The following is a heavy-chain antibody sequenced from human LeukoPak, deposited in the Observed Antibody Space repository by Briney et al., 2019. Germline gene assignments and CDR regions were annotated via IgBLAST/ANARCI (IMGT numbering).Heavy chain of an antibody. J-gene: IGHJ4*02. V-gene: IGHV1-2*02. CDR2: INPNSGGT. CDR1: GYTFTGYY. CDR3: ARDRNRIAAAGIPTDY. Sequence: ASVRVSCKASGYTFTGYYMHWVRQAPGQGLEWMGWINPNSGGTNYAQKFQGRVTMTRDTSISTAYMELSRLRSDDTAVYYCARDRNRIAAAGIPTDYWGQGTLVTVSS. D-gene: IGHD6-13*01.